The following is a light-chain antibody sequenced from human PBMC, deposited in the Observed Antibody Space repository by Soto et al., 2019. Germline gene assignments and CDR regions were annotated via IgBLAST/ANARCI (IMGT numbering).Light chain of an antibody. J-gene: IGLJ2*01. Sequence: QSVLTQPASVSGSPGQSITISCTGTSSDVGGYNYVSWYQQHPGKAPKLMIYDVSNRPSGVSSRFSGSKSGNTASLTISGLQAEDEADYYCSSYTTSSPHVVFGGGTKVTV. V-gene: IGLV2-14*01. CDR3: SSYTTSSPHVV. CDR2: DVS. CDR1: SSDVGGYNY.